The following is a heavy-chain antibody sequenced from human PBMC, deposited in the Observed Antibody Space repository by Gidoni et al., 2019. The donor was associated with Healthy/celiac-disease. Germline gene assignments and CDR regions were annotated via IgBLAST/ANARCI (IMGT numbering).Heavy chain of an antibody. Sequence: QVQLVASGGGVVPPGRSLRLSCAAAGLPFSNPGMHWVRQAPGKGLGWVSVIWYDGSNKNYADSVKGRCTISRDNSKNTLYLQMNSLRAEDTAVYCCARDLSLLFDISSGGMDVWGQGTTVTVSS. CDR3: ARDLSLLFDISSGGMDV. CDR1: GLPFSNPG. J-gene: IGHJ6*02. D-gene: IGHD2-21*02. V-gene: IGHV3-33*01. CDR2: IWYDGSNK.